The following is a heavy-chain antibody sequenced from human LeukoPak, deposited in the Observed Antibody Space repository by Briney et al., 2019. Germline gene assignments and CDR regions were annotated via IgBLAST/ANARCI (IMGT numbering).Heavy chain of an antibody. D-gene: IGHD3-16*01. J-gene: IGHJ4*02. V-gene: IGHV3-23*01. CDR1: GFTFSGYA. CDR3: AEGYYDYVWGSYYFDY. CDR2: ISGSGGST. Sequence: PGGSLRLSCAASGFTFSGYAMSWVRQAPGKGLEWVSAISGSGGSTYYADSVKGRFTISRDNSRVTLYLQMNSLRAEDTAVYYCAEGYYDYVWGSYYFDYWGQGTLVTVSS.